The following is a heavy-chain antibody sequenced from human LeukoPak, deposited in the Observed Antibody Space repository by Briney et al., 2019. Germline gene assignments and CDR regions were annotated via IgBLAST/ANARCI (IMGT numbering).Heavy chain of an antibody. J-gene: IGHJ4*02. Sequence: GGSLRLSCAASGFTFNKAWMSWGRQAPGKGREWGGGIKSKTNDETTDYAAPLKVRFTISTDDPKNTLYLQMNSLKTEDTALYYCTAGTGYSDHDYWGQGTLVTVSS. CDR1: GFTFNKAW. V-gene: IGHV3-15*01. CDR2: IKSKTNDETT. D-gene: IGHD5-12*01. CDR3: TAGTGYSDHDY.